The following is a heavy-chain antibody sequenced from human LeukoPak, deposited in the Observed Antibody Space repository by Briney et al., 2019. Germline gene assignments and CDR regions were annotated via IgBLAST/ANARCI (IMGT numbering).Heavy chain of an antibody. J-gene: IGHJ5*02. V-gene: IGHV3-30*03. CDR2: ISYDGSSK. D-gene: IGHD3-22*01. CDR1: GFTFSSHG. Sequence: GGSLRLSCAASGFTFSSHGMHWVRQAPGKGLEWVAVISYDGSSKYYADSVKGRFTISRDSSKNTVSLQMNSLRAEDTAVYYCARDIDTSSHYGWFDPWGQGTLVIVSS. CDR3: ARDIDTSSHYGWFDP.